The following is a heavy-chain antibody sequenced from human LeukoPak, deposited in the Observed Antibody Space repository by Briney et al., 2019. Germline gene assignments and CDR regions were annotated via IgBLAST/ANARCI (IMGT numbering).Heavy chain of an antibody. Sequence: PSETLSLTCTVSGGSISSSSSYWGWIRQPPGKGLEWIGTIYYSGSTYYNPPLKSRATISVDTSKNQFSLNLSSVTAADTAVYYCARNSLPLYGGHGISDYWGQGVLVTVSS. CDR2: IYYSGST. J-gene: IGHJ4*02. V-gene: IGHV4-39*07. CDR3: ARNSLPLYGGHGISDY. D-gene: IGHD4-23*01. CDR1: GGSISSSSSY.